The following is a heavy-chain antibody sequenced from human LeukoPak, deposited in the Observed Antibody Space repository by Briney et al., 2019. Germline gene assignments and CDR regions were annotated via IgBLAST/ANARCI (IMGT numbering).Heavy chain of an antibody. D-gene: IGHD1-26*01. Sequence: GGSLRLSCAASGFTFSSYGMHWVRQAPGKGLEWVAVISYDGSNKYYADSVKGRFTISRDNSKNTLYLQMNSLRAEDTALYYCAKGGATVSFDYWGQGTLVTVSS. J-gene: IGHJ4*02. CDR2: ISYDGSNK. V-gene: IGHV3-30*18. CDR1: GFTFSSYG. CDR3: AKGGATVSFDY.